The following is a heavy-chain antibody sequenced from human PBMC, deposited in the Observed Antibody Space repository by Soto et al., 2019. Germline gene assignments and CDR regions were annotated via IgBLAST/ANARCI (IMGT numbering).Heavy chain of an antibody. Sequence: QVQLEQSGAEVKRPGASVKVFCKASGYTFTTHTMHWVRQAPGQGLEWMGWMNGGNGNTKYSQKFQGRVTFTSDTFASTAYMELSSLRSEDTAVYYCTRLETDDWGQGTLVTVSS. V-gene: IGHV1-3*01. CDR3: TRLETDD. CDR1: GYTFTTHT. CDR2: MNGGNGNT. J-gene: IGHJ4*02.